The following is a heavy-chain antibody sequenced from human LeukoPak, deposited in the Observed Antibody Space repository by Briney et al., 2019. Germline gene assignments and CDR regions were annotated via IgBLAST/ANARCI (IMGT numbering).Heavy chain of an antibody. V-gene: IGHV3-30*18. J-gene: IGHJ3*02. CDR3: AKSYAFDI. Sequence: GGSLRLSCAASGFTFSSYGMHWVRQAPGKGLEWVAVIPYDGSNKYYADSVKGRFTISRDNSKNTLYLQMNSLRAEDTAVYYCAKSYAFDIWGQGTMVTVSS. CDR1: GFTFSSYG. CDR2: IPYDGSNK.